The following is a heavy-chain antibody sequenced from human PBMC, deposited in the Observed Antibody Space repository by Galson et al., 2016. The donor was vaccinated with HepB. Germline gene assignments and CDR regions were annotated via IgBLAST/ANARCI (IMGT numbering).Heavy chain of an antibody. CDR2: ISHSGKT. D-gene: IGHD6-13*01. V-gene: IGHV4-34*01. CDR1: GESFRGYA. CDR3: ARGRPPIRSSTWNLTFNRLDY. Sequence: SETLSLTCAVYGESFRGYAWNWIRQPPGKGPEWIGEISHSGKTDYSPSLKSRVTISVDTSKAQFSLKLSPVTAADTAVYYCARGRPPIRSSTWNLTFNRLDYWGQGILVTVSS. J-gene: IGHJ4*02.